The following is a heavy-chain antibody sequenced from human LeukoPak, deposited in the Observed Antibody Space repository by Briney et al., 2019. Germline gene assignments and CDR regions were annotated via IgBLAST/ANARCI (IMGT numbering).Heavy chain of an antibody. Sequence: GGSLRLSCAASGFTVNSNYMNWVRQAPGKGLEWVSVVYSDETTYYADSVKGRFTISRDNSKSTLYLQMNNLRAEDTAVYYCARGGGYYAIDYWGQGTLVTVSS. D-gene: IGHD1-26*01. J-gene: IGHJ4*02. CDR3: ARGGGYYAIDY. CDR1: GFTVNSNY. CDR2: VYSDETT. V-gene: IGHV3-53*01.